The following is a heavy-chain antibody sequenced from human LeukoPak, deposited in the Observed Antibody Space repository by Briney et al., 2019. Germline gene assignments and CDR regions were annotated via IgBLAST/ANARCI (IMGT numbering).Heavy chain of an antibody. Sequence: GGSLRLSCAASGFSFSSYAMHWVRQAPGKGLEWVAVISYDGSYKYYADSLKGRFTISRDNSKNTLYLQMNSLRAEDTAVYYCARDIGIEQQLAQGPDHGDAFDIWDQGTMVTVSS. CDR2: ISYDGSYK. CDR1: GFSFSSYA. V-gene: IGHV3-30*04. J-gene: IGHJ3*02. D-gene: IGHD6-13*01. CDR3: ARDIGIEQQLAQGPDHGDAFDI.